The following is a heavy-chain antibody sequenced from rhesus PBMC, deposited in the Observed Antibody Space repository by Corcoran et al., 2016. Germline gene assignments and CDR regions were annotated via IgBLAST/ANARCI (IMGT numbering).Heavy chain of an antibody. CDR2: MNAGGRNT. Sequence: HLVESGGGLAKPGGSLRLSCAASGLNFRDGGMTWVRQTPGKGLKWNSTMNAGGRNTYYADSVKGRFTISRYNSKTTLSLQMNSLRPEDTAIYYCADLDRYGGQGVLVTVSS. J-gene: IGHJ4*01. CDR3: ADLDRY. CDR1: GLNFRDGG. V-gene: IGHV3S42*01.